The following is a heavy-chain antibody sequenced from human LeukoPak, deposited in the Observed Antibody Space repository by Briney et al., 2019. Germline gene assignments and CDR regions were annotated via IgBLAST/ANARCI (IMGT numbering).Heavy chain of an antibody. D-gene: IGHD2-21*02. CDR1: GFTFSSYG. J-gene: IGHJ4*02. CDR3: ARDYCGGDCSSDY. CDR2: IWYDGSNK. V-gene: IGHV3-33*01. Sequence: GGSLRLSCAASGFTFSSYGMHWVRQAPGKRLEWVAVIWYDGSNKYYADSVKGRFTISRGNSKNTLYLQMNSLRAEDTAVYYCARDYCGGDCSSDYWGQGTLVTVSS.